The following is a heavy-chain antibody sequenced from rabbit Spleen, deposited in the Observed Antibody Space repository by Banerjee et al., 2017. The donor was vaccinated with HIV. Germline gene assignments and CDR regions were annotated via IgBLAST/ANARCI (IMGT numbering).Heavy chain of an antibody. Sequence: QQQLEESGGDLVKPEGSLTLTCTASGFSFSSGFWICWVRQAPGKGLEWIACIYATGSVDTDYANWATGRFTISKTSSTTVTLRMTSLTAADTATYFCARGAWSTDCMNLWGPGTLVTVS. CDR2: IYATGSVDT. CDR1: GFSFSSGFW. D-gene: IGHD7-1*01. J-gene: IGHJ4*01. CDR3: ARGAWSTDCMNL. V-gene: IGHV1S45*01.